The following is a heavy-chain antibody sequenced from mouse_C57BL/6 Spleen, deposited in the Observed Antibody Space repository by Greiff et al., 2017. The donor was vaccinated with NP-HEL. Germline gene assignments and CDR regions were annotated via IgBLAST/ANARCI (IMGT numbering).Heavy chain of an antibody. D-gene: IGHD2-4*01. CDR1: GYTFTSYW. J-gene: IGHJ3*01. CDR3: ARTRDDYDVAWFAY. Sequence: QVQLQQPGAELVKPGASVKLSCKASGYTFTSYWMHWVKQRPGQGLEWIGMIHPTSGSTNYNEKFKSKATLTVDKSSSTAYMQLSSLTSEDSAVYYCARTRDDYDVAWFAYWGQGTLVSVSA. CDR2: IHPTSGST. V-gene: IGHV1-64*01.